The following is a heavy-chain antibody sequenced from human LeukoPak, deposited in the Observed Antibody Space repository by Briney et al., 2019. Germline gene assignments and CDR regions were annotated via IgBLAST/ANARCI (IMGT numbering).Heavy chain of an antibody. D-gene: IGHD6-19*01. V-gene: IGHV3-48*04. Sequence: QTGGSLRLSCAASGFTFSSYSMNWVRQAPGKGLEWVSYISSSGSTIYYADSVKGRFTISRDDAKNSLYLQMNSLRAEDTAVYYCARDTDYRGVAGIANDYWGQGTLVTVSS. J-gene: IGHJ4*02. CDR1: GFTFSSYS. CDR3: ARDTDYRGVAGIANDY. CDR2: ISSSGSTI.